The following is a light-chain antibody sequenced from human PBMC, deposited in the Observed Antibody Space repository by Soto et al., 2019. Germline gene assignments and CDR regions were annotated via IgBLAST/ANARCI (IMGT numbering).Light chain of an antibody. CDR2: EDD. CDR1: SGSIASKD. V-gene: IGLV6-57*01. J-gene: IGLJ2*01. CDR3: QSYDGRDVV. Sequence: NFMLTQPHSVSASPGKTVTISCTRSSGSIASKDVQWCQQRPGSSPNTVIYEDDQRPSGVPDRFSGSIDSSSNSASLTISGLKTEDEADYYCQSYDGRDVVFGGGTKLTVL.